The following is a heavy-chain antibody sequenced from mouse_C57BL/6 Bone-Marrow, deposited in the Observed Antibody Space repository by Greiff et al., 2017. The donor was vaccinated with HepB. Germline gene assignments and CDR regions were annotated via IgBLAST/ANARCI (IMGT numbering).Heavy chain of an antibody. CDR2: IYPRSGNT. Sequence: VQLQQSGAELARPGASVKLSCKASGYTFTSYGISWVKQSTGQGLEWIGEIYPRSGNTYYNEKFKGKATLTADKSSSTAYMELRSLTSEDSAVYFCAQGGAIYSNYVGDYWGQGTTLTVSS. J-gene: IGHJ2*01. CDR1: GYTFTSYG. D-gene: IGHD2-5*01. V-gene: IGHV1-81*01. CDR3: AQGGAIYSNYVGDY.